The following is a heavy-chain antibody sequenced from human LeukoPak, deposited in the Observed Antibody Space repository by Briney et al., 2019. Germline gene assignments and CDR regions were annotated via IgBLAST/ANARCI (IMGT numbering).Heavy chain of an antibody. J-gene: IGHJ6*02. D-gene: IGHD6-19*01. Sequence: GGSLRLSCAASGFTVDSNYLSWVRQAPGKGLEWVSAISGSGGSTYYADSVKGRFTISRDNSKNTLYLQMNSLRAEDTAVYYCVKSSEASFISGSGCQVWGQGTTVTVSS. V-gene: IGHV3-23*01. CDR3: VKSSEASFISGSGCQV. CDR1: GFTVDSNY. CDR2: ISGSGGST.